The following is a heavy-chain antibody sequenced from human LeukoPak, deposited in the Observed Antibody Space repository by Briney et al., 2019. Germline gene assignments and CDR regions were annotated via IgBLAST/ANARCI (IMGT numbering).Heavy chain of an antibody. J-gene: IGHJ4*02. CDR3: ARDQYSYVWGD. CDR1: GFTFSSYW. CDR2: INSDGSST. D-gene: IGHD3-10*02. Sequence: GGSLRLSCAASGFTFSSYWMHWVRQAPGKGLVWVSRINSDGSSTSYADSVKGRFTISRDNAKNSLYLQMNSLRVEDTAIYYCARDQYSYVWGDWGQGTLVTVSS. V-gene: IGHV3-74*01.